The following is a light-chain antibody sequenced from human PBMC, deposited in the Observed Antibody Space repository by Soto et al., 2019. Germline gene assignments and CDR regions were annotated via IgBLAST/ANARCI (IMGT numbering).Light chain of an antibody. V-gene: IGKV1-5*03. CDR2: KAS. Sequence: DIPMTQSPSTLSASVGDGVTITCRASQSIATWLAWYQQKPGKAPKLLIYKASSLESGVPSRFSGSGSGTEFTLTISSLQPDDFATYCCQQYNTYSWTFGQGTKVEIK. CDR3: QQYNTYSWT. CDR1: QSIATW. J-gene: IGKJ1*01.